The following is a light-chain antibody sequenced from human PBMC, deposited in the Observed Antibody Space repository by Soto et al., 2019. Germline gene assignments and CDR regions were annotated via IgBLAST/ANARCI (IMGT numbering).Light chain of an antibody. CDR1: QTISTRQ. Sequence: EVVLTQSPGTLSLSPGERATLSCRASQTISTRQIAWYQQRPGQAPRLLIYGASDRATGIPDRVSGSGSGPDFTLTISRLDPEDFAMYYCQQYETSPYTFGQGTRLDIK. CDR2: GAS. V-gene: IGKV3-20*01. CDR3: QQYETSPYT. J-gene: IGKJ2*01.